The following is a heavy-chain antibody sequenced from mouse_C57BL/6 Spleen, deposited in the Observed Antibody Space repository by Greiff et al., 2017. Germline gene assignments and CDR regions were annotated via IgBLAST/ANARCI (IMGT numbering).Heavy chain of an antibody. CDR2: IDPSDSYT. CDR1: GYTFTSYW. J-gene: IGHJ3*01. V-gene: IGHV1-50*01. CDR3: ARRDYYGSSRPEFAY. Sequence: QVQLQQPGAELVKPGASVKLSCKASGYTFTSYWMQWVKQRPGQGLEWIGEIDPSDSYTNYNQKFKGKATLTVDTSSSTAYMQLSSLTSEDSAVYYCARRDYYGSSRPEFAYWGQGTLVTVSA. D-gene: IGHD1-1*01.